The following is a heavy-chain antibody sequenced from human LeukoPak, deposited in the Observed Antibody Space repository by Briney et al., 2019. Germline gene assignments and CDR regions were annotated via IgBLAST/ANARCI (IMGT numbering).Heavy chain of an antibody. Sequence: SETLSLTCTVSGGSISSYYWSWIRQPPGKGLEWIGYIYYSGSTNYNPSLKSRVTISVDTSKNQFSLKLSSVTAADTAVYYCARDLGTGDFWSGYFPSWGQGTLVTVSS. V-gene: IGHV4-59*12. CDR1: GGSISSYY. CDR3: ARDLGTGDFWSGYFPS. J-gene: IGHJ5*02. CDR2: IYYSGST. D-gene: IGHD3-3*01.